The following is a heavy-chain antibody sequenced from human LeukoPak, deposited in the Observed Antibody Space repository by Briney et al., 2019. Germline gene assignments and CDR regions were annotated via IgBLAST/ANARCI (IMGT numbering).Heavy chain of an antibody. CDR2: ISGSGGST. CDR3: AKCYYDSSTSGTDW. J-gene: IGHJ4*02. Sequence: GGSLRLSCAASGFTFSNYAMSWVRQAPGKGLEWVSAISGSGGSTYYADSVVKGRFTISRDNSKNTLYLQMNSPRAEDTAVYYCAKCYYDSSTSGTDWWGQGTLVTVSS. V-gene: IGHV3-23*01. D-gene: IGHD3-22*01. CDR1: GFTFSNYA.